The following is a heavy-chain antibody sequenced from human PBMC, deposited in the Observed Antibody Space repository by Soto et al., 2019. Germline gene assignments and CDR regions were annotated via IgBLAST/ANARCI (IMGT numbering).Heavy chain of an antibody. J-gene: IGHJ5*02. V-gene: IGHV4-38-2*02. Sequence: PSETLSLTCAVSGDSIGSGYFWGWIRQPPGKGLEWIGSIYHSGTTYYNPSLKSRVTISVDTSKNQISLKVTSVTAADTAVYYCARDRSGYYWFDAWGQGTLVTVSS. CDR3: ARDRSGYYWFDA. CDR1: GDSIGSGYF. D-gene: IGHD3-3*01. CDR2: IYHSGTT.